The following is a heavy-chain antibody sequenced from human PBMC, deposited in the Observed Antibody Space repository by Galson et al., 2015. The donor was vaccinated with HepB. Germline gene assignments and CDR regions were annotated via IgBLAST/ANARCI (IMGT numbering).Heavy chain of an antibody. CDR2: IIPISVTR. V-gene: IGHV1-69*01. D-gene: IGHD3-10*01. J-gene: IGHJ3*02. CDR3: ARDSPSVTLIRGVIGGDAFDI. Sequence: KVSCKASGGTFSSIAISWVRQAPGQGPEWMGGIIPISVTRNYAQKFQGRVTITADEATSTAYMELKSLRYEDTAVYYCARDSPSVTLIRGVIGGDAFDIWGQGTLVTVSS. CDR1: GGTFSSIA.